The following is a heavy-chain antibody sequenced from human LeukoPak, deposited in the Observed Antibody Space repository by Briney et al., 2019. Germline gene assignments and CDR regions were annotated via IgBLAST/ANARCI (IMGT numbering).Heavy chain of an antibody. CDR2: IYYSGST. CDR1: GGSISSYY. V-gene: IGHV4-59*01. J-gene: IGHJ2*01. CDR3: ARADYYDSSITQGYFDL. Sequence: SETLSLTCTVSGGSISSYYWSWIRQPPGKRLEWIGYIYYSGSTNYNPSLKSRVTISVDTSKNQFSLKLSSVTAADTAVYYCARADYYDSSITQGYFDLWGRGTLVTVSS. D-gene: IGHD3-22*01.